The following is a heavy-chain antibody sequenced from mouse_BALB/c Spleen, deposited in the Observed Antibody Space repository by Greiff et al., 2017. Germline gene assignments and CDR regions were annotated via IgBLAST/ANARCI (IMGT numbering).Heavy chain of an antibody. Sequence: VQLQQSGPELVKPGASVKISCKASGYAFSSSWMNWVKQRPGQGLEWIGRIYPGDGDTNYNGKFKGKATLTADKSSSTAYMQLSSLTSVDSAVYFCARHFDYWGQGTTLTVSS. J-gene: IGHJ2*01. CDR3: ARHFDY. CDR1: GYAFSSSW. CDR2: IYPGDGDT. V-gene: IGHV1-82*01.